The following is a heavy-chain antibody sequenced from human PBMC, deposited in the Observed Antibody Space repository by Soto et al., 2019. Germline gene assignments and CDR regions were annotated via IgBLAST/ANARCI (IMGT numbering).Heavy chain of an antibody. D-gene: IGHD2-21*01. CDR3: ARGGISHWAYFYYMDV. CDR2: INHVGSI. V-gene: IGHV4-34*01. CDR1: GGSFSDYF. J-gene: IGHJ6*03. Sequence: SETLSLTCAVYGGSFSDYFCGWIRQPPGKALEWIGEINHVGSINYNPSLKSRVTMSVDTSKNQFSLTLNSVTAADTATYYCARGGISHWAYFYYMDVWDRGTTVTVSS.